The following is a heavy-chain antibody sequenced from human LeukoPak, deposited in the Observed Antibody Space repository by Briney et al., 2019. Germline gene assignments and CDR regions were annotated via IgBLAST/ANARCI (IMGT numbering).Heavy chain of an antibody. CDR1: GGSFSGYY. J-gene: IGHJ6*03. D-gene: IGHD4-17*01. Sequence: SETLSLTCAVYGGSFSGYYWSWIRQPPGKGLEWIGEINHSGSPNYNPSLKSRVTIPVDTSKNQFSLKLSSVTAADTAVYYCARGASPPTQYYYYYMDVWGKGTTVTVSS. V-gene: IGHV4-34*01. CDR3: ARGASPPTQYYYYYMDV. CDR2: INHSGSP.